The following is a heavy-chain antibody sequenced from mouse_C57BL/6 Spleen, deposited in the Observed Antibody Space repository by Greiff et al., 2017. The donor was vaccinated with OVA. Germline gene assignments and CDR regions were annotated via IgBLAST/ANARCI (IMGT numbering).Heavy chain of an antibody. CDR2: INPSTGGT. CDR3: ARGDGYFPFAY. Sequence: VQLKQSGPELVKPGASVKISCKASGYSFTGYYMNWVKQSPEKSLEWIGEINPSTGGTTYNQKFKAKATLTVDKSSSTAYMQLKSLTSEDSAVYYCARGDGYFPFAYWGQGTLVTVSA. CDR1: GYSFTGYY. J-gene: IGHJ3*01. V-gene: IGHV1-42*01. D-gene: IGHD2-3*01.